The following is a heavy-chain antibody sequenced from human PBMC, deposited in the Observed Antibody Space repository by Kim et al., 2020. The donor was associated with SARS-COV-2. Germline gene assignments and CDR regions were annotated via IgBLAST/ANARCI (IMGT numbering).Heavy chain of an antibody. CDR2: IDSDSSHI. J-gene: IGHJ2*01. CDR1: GFTFSSYS. V-gene: IGHV3-48*02. D-gene: IGHD6-13*01. Sequence: GGSLRLSCATSGFTFSSYSMNWVRQAPGKGPVWLSYIDSDSSHIYYADSVKGRFTISRDTAKKSLYLQMNSLRDEDTAVYYCARPPYIVAPGAFYWYFDLWGRGTLVTVSS. CDR3: ARPPYIVAPGAFYWYFDL.